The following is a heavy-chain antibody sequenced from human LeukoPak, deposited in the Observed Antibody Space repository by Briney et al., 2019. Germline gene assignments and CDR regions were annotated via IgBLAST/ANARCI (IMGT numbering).Heavy chain of an antibody. CDR1: GFTFSSYA. D-gene: IGHD3-3*01. J-gene: IGHJ4*02. Sequence: GGSLRLSCAASGFTFSSYAMSWVRQVPGKGLEWVSTISGSGGSTYYADSVKGRFTISRDNSKNTLYLQMSSLRAEDTAVYCCAKSGQSVGYDFWSGKPDYYFDYWGQGTLVSVSS. CDR3: AKSGQSVGYDFWSGKPDYYFDY. V-gene: IGHV3-23*01. CDR2: ISGSGGST.